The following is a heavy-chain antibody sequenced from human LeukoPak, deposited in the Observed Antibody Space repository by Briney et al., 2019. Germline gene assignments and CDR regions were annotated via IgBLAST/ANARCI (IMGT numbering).Heavy chain of an antibody. CDR2: ISYDGSNK. J-gene: IGHJ4*02. CDR3: ARGQLALDY. D-gene: IGHD6-13*01. CDR1: GFTFSSYA. Sequence: GRPLRLSCAASGFTFSSYAVHWVRQAPGKGLEWVAVISYDGSNKYYADSVKGRFTISRDNSKNTLYLQMNSLRAEDTAVYYCARGQLALDYWGQGTLVTVSS. V-gene: IGHV3-30-3*01.